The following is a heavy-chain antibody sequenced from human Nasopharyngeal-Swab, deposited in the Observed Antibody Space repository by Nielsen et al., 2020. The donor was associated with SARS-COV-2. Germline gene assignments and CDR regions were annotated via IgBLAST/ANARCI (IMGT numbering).Heavy chain of an antibody. CDR2: IIPIFGTA. CDR3: ARADYYDSSGYYEYYYYMDV. J-gene: IGHJ6*03. CDR1: GYTFTSYA. Sequence: SVKVSCKASGYTFTSYAISWVRQAPGQGLEWRGGIIPIFGTANYAQKFQGRVTITADESTSTAYMELSSLRSEDTAVYYCARADYYDSSGYYEYYYYMDVWGKGTTVTVSS. D-gene: IGHD3-22*01. V-gene: IGHV1-69*13.